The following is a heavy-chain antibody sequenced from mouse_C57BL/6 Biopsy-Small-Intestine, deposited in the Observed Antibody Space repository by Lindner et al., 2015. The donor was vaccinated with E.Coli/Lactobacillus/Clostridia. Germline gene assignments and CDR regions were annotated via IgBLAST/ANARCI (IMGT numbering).Heavy chain of an antibody. V-gene: IGHV1-82*01. J-gene: IGHJ4*01. CDR2: IYPGDGDT. CDR3: ARWFLLYAMDY. Sequence: VQLQESGPELVKPGASVKISCKASGYAFSSSWMNWVKQRPGKGLEWIGRIYPGDGDTNYNGKFKGKATLTADKSSSTAYMQLSSLTSEDSAVYFCARWFLLYAMDYWGQGTSVTVSS. D-gene: IGHD2-2*01. CDR1: GYAFSSSW.